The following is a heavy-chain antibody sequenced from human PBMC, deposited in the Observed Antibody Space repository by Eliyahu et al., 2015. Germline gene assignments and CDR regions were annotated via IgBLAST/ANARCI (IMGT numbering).Heavy chain of an antibody. CDR1: GFTFSDSA. D-gene: IGHD1-26*01. V-gene: IGHV3-33*08. J-gene: IGHJ4*02. Sequence: QVRLVESGGGVVQPGRXLRLSCSXSGFTFSDSAMHWVRQAPGKGVGWVAIIXYDGSNQYYADSVKGRFTISRDNSKNTVSLQMNSLRGEDTAIYYCARDHDDSGNYLEDWGQGTLVAVSS. CDR2: IXYDGSNQ. CDR3: ARDHDDSGNYLED.